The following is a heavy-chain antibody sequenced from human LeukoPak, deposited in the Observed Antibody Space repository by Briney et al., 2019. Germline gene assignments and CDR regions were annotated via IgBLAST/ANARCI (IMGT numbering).Heavy chain of an antibody. CDR2: ISAYNGNT. CDR1: GYTFTSYG. CDR3: ARDPLLYYYDSSGYYYGPYYYYYYGMDV. V-gene: IGHV1-18*01. D-gene: IGHD3-22*01. Sequence: GASVHVSCKASGYTFTSYGISWVRQAPGQGLEWMGWISAYNGNTNYAQKLQGRVTMTTDTSTSTAYMELRSLRSDDTAVYYCARDPLLYYYDSSGYYYGPYYYYYYGMDVRGQGTTVTVSS. J-gene: IGHJ6*02.